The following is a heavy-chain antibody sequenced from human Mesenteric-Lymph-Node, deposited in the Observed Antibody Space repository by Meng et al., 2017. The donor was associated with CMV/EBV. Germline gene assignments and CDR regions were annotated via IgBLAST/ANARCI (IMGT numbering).Heavy chain of an antibody. J-gene: IGHJ4*02. CDR2: IAYDGINK. Sequence: GGSLRLSCAASGFEFSSRPIHWVRQAPGKGLEWLTVIAYDGINKYYADSVKGRFSISRDNPQNTLSLQMNSLRPEDTAVYYCAKETTAPYYFDYWGQGTLVTVSS. D-gene: IGHD4-17*01. CDR3: AKETTAPYYFDY. V-gene: IGHV3-30-3*01. CDR1: GFEFSSRP.